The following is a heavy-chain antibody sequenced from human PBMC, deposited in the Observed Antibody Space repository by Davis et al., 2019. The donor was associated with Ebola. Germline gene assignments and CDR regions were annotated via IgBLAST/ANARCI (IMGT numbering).Heavy chain of an antibody. CDR1: GYTFTSYG. CDR3: ARESDYGPFDY. D-gene: IGHD4-17*01. CDR2: ISAYNGNT. V-gene: IGHV1-18*01. Sequence: ASVKVSCKASGYTFTSYGISWVRQAPGQGLEWMGWISAYNGNTNYAQKLQGRVTMTRDTSTSTVYMELSSLRSEDTAVYYCARESDYGPFDYWGQGTLVTVSS. J-gene: IGHJ4*02.